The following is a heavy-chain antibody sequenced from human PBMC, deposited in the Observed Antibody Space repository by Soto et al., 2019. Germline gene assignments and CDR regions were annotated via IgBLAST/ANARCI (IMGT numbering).Heavy chain of an antibody. CDR3: AMTGWPHSSYYFDY. Sequence: PGGPLRLSCAASGFRFSLFWMSWFRQTLGKGLEWVANINEDGSEKFFADSVKGRFTISRDNAKNSLSLQMNSLTADDSAVYYCAMTGWPHSSYYFDYWGQGTLVTVSS. V-gene: IGHV3-7*03. CDR1: GFRFSLFW. CDR2: INEDGSEK. D-gene: IGHD3-16*01. J-gene: IGHJ4*02.